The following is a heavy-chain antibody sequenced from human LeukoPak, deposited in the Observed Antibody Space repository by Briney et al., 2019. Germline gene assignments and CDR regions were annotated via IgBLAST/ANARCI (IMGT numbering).Heavy chain of an antibody. D-gene: IGHD2-8*01. J-gene: IGHJ6*02. Sequence: GSLRLSCAASGFTFRNYWMTWVRQPPGKGLEWIGEIYHSGSINYNPSLKSRVTISVDKSKNQLSLRLTSVTAADTAVYYCARDNGAIRAYYYHGMDVWGQGTTVTVSS. CDR3: ARDNGAIRAYYYHGMDV. V-gene: IGHV4-4*02. CDR2: IYHSGSI. CDR1: GFTFRNYW.